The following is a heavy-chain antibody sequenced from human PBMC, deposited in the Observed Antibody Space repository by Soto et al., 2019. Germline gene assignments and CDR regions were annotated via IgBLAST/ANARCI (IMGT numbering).Heavy chain of an antibody. CDR3: AHGPWKQLWPRAPVVC. CDR1: GFSLSPSGLG. J-gene: IGHJ4*02. Sequence: SGPTLVNPTQTLTLTCTFSGFSLSPSGLGVGWIRQPPGKALEWLGIIYWDDDKRYSPSLKSRLTITKDTSKNQLVLTMTNMDPVDTATYYCAHGPWKQLWPRAPVVCWGQRTPVTVSS. D-gene: IGHD5-18*01. V-gene: IGHV2-5*02. CDR2: IYWDDDK.